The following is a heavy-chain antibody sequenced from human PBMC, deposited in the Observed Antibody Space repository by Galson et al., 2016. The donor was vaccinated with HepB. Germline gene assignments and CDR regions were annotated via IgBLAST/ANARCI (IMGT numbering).Heavy chain of an antibody. CDR1: GFSLSTTGMC. Sequence: PALVKPTQTLTLTCNFSGFSLSTTGMCVGWIRQPPGKALEWLARIDWDDDKYYTPSLKTRLTISKDTSKNQVLLTMTNMDPVDTATYFCALHSNYYDRSAYSPHFDYWGQGTLVTVSS. J-gene: IGHJ4*02. D-gene: IGHD3-22*01. V-gene: IGHV2-70*11. CDR3: ALHSNYYDRSAYSPHFDY. CDR2: IDWDDDK.